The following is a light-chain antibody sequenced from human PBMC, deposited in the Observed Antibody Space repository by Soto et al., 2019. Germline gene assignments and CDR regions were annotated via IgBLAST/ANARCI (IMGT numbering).Light chain of an antibody. Sequence: DIVLTQSPGSLSLSPGERATLSCRASQSVDSSFFGWYQQKPGQAPRLLIYGASKRATGTPERFSGSGSGTDFTLTITRLEPEDFAVYYCQQYVSSVTFGQGTKVEIK. J-gene: IGKJ1*01. CDR3: QQYVSSVT. CDR1: QSVDSSF. CDR2: GAS. V-gene: IGKV3-20*01.